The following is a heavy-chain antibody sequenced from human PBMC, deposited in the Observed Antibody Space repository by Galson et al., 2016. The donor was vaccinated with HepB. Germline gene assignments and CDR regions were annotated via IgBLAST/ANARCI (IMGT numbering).Heavy chain of an antibody. D-gene: IGHD3-16*01. V-gene: IGHV5-51*01. CDR2: IYPGDSHT. CDR3: ARRLTHDSKIWDMDS. J-gene: IGHJ4*02. CDR1: GYSFTDYW. Sequence: QSGAEVKKPGESLRISCKGSGYSFTDYWIGWVRQMPGKGLEWMGIIYPGDSHTRYSPSFQGQVTISADKSISTAYLQWSSLKASDTAIYCCARRLTHDSKIWDMDSWGQGTLFTVSS.